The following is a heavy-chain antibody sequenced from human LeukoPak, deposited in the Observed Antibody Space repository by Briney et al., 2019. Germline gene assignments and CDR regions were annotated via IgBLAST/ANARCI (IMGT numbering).Heavy chain of an antibody. J-gene: IGHJ2*01. Sequence: SETLSLTCGVSSGSLSGYYWRWIRQPPGGGLEWLGEITHSGSPNYNRSLKSRVTISGDTSKKQFSLNRKSVTAADTGVYYCARGVDLWGRGTPVTVSS. V-gene: IGHV4-34*01. CDR1: SGSLSGYY. CDR2: ITHSGSP. CDR3: ARGVDL.